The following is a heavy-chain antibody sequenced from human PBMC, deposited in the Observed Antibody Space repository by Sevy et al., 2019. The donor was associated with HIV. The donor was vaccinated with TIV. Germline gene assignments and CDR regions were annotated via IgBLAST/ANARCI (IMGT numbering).Heavy chain of an antibody. V-gene: IGHV3-48*02. Sequence: GGSLRLSCVASGFTFSNYGMNWIRQAPGKGLEWISFISSSSSDIYYAASVKGPFTISRDNVGNSLYLQMNSLSDEDTALYYCARVIWGSSHYDDLWGQGTLVTVSS. CDR3: ARVIWGSSHYDDL. D-gene: IGHD3-16*02. J-gene: IGHJ5*02. CDR1: GFTFSNYG. CDR2: ISSSSSDI.